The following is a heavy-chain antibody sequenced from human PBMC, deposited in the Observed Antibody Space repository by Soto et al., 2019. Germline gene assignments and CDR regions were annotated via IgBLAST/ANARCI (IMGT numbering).Heavy chain of an antibody. CDR3: ARDIGSYAYGEGY. D-gene: IGHD3-10*01. J-gene: IGHJ4*02. CDR2: VYSSGTT. CDR1: GGSINRYW. V-gene: IGHV4-4*07. Sequence: SETLSLTWSVSGGSINRYWWSWIRQPAGKGLEWIGRVYSSGTTDYNPSLNSRATLSVETSKNQFSLKLSSVTAADTAVYYCARDIGSYAYGEGYWGQGIQVTVS.